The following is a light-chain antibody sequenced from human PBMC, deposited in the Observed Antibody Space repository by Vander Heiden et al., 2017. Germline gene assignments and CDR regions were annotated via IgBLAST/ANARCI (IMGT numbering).Light chain of an antibody. Sequence: SYDLTQPPSLSVSPGQTASIPCSGDKLGDRFASWYQQRPGQSHVLVIYQDDKRPSGIPERFSGSNSGNTATLTISGTQGMDEADYYCQAWDRTTAVFGGGTKLTVL. CDR3: QAWDRTTAV. J-gene: IGLJ3*02. CDR1: KLGDRF. V-gene: IGLV3-1*01. CDR2: QDD.